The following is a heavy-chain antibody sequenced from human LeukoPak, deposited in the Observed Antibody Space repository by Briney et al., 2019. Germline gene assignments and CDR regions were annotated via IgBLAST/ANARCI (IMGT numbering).Heavy chain of an antibody. Sequence: GGSLRLSCAASGFTFSSYAMNWVRQAPGKGLEWVSLITSGSSTYYADSVKGRFTISRDNSKNTLFLQMNSLRAEDTALYYCAKKIGGVYAFDIWGQGTMVTVSS. CDR2: ITSGSST. CDR3: AKKIGGVYAFDI. J-gene: IGHJ3*02. D-gene: IGHD3-16*01. CDR1: GFTFSSYA. V-gene: IGHV3-23*01.